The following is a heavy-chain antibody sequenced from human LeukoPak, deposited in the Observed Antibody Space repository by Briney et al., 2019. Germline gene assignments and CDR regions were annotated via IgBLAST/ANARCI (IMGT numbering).Heavy chain of an antibody. V-gene: IGHV3-66*01. J-gene: IGHJ4*02. Sequence: GGSLRLSCAASGFTVSSNYMSWVRQAPGKGLEWVSVIYSGGSTYYADSVKGRFTISRDNSKNTLYLQMNSLRAEDTAVYYCARDPGTAHFDYWGQGTLVTVSS. D-gene: IGHD1-14*01. CDR2: IYSGGST. CDR1: GFTVSSNY. CDR3: ARDPGTAHFDY.